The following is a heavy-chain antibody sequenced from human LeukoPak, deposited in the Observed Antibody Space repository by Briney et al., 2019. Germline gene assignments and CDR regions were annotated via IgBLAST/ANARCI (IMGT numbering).Heavy chain of an antibody. CDR2: IYSAGNT. D-gene: IGHD6-19*01. CDR3: ARGGTPGYSSGRIDY. V-gene: IGHV3-53*04. J-gene: IGHJ4*02. Sequence: GGSLRLSCVASGFTVSSNYMSWVRQAPGKGLEWVSVIYSAGNTYYADSAKGRFTISRHNSKNTLYLQMNSLRVEDTAVYYCARGGTPGYSSGRIDYWGQGTLVTVSS. CDR1: GFTVSSNY.